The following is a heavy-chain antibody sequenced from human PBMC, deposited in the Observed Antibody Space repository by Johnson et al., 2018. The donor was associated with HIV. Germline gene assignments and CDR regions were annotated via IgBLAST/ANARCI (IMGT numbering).Heavy chain of an antibody. CDR1: GFTFGDYA. V-gene: IGHV3-49*04. CDR2: IRSKAYGGTT. CDR3: TRVKWGPVEVGTGTFDI. J-gene: IGHJ3*02. D-gene: IGHD2-15*01. Sequence: VQLVESGGGVVQPGRSLRLSCTASGFTFGDYAMSWVRQAPGKGLEWVGFIRSKAYGGTTEYAASVKGRFTISRDDSKSIAYLQMNSLKTEDTAVYYCTRVKWGPVEVGTGTFDIWGQGTMVTVSS.